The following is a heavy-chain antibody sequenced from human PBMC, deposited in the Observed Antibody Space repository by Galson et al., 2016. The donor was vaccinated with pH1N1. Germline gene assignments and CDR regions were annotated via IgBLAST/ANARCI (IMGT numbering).Heavy chain of an antibody. J-gene: IGHJ4*02. Sequence: SLRLSCAASGFTFSSYAMHWVRQAPGKGLEWVAVISYDGSNKYYADSVKGRFTISRDNSKNTLYLQMNSLRAEDTAVYYCATGLLAAAGTFDYWGQGTLVTVSS. CDR2: ISYDGSNK. CDR3: ATGLLAAAGTFDY. CDR1: GFTFSSYA. V-gene: IGHV3-30*04. D-gene: IGHD6-13*01.